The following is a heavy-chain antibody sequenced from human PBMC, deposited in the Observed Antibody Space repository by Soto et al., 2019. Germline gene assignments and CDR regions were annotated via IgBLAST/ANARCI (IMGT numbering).Heavy chain of an antibody. J-gene: IGHJ6*02. V-gene: IGHV1-18*01. Sequence: APVKVSCKASGYSFSSYGITWVRQAPGQGLEWLGWISPYNDDTKYAQRLQGRVTMTTDTSTRTAYMDIRGLRSDDTAIYYCARGGYYDSSGARNYHYYGMDVWGQGTTVTVSS. D-gene: IGHD3-22*01. CDR1: GYSFSSYG. CDR2: ISPYNDDT. CDR3: ARGGYYDSSGARNYHYYGMDV.